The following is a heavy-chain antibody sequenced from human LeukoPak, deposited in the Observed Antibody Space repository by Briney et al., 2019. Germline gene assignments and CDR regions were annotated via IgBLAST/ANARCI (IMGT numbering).Heavy chain of an antibody. J-gene: IGHJ3*02. D-gene: IGHD2-15*01. CDR3: ARGAGGGGYGAFDI. CDR2: INHSGST. Sequence: SETLSLTCAVYGGSFSGYYWSWIRQPPGKGLEWIGEINHSGSTNYNPSLKSRVTIPVDTSKNQFSLKLSSVTAADTAVYYCARGAGGGGYGAFDIWGQGTMVTVSS. CDR1: GGSFSGYY. V-gene: IGHV4-34*01.